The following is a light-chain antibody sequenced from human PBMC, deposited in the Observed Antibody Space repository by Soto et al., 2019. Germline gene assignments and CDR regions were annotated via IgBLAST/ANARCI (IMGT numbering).Light chain of an antibody. CDR2: GAS. CDR3: QQYGSSPRT. Sequence: EIVLTQSPGTLSLSPRERATLSCRASQSVSSSYLAWYQQKPGQAPRLRIYGASSRATGIPDRFSGSGSGTDFTLTISRLEPEDFAVYYCQQYGSSPRTFGQGTKLEIK. J-gene: IGKJ1*01. V-gene: IGKV3-20*01. CDR1: QSVSSSY.